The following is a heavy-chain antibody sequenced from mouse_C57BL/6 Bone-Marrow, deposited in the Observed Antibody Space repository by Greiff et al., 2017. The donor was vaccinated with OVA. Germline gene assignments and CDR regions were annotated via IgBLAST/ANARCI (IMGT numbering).Heavy chain of an antibody. J-gene: IGHJ3*01. CDR3: TRDTSPFAY. Sequence: EVKLMESGEGLVKPGGSLKLSCAASGFTFSSYAMSWVRQTPEKRLEWVAYISSGGDYIYYADTVKGRFTISRDNARNTLYLQMSSLKSEDTAMYYCTRDTSPFAYWGQGTLVTVSA. CDR2: ISSGGDYI. V-gene: IGHV5-9-1*02. CDR1: GFTFSSYA.